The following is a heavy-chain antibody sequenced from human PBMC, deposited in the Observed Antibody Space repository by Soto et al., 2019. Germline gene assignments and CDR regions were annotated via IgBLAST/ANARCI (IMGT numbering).Heavy chain of an antibody. Sequence: EVQLVESGGGLVQPGGSLRLSCAASGFTFSSYWMHWVRQVPGKGLVWVSRIHGDGSRTNYADSVKGRFTISRDNAKNTVYLQMNSLRAEDTAVYYCARDPGGNSFYWGQGTPVIVSS. CDR3: ARDPGGNSFY. D-gene: IGHD2-21*02. CDR1: GFTFSSYW. V-gene: IGHV3-74*01. J-gene: IGHJ4*02. CDR2: IHGDGSRT.